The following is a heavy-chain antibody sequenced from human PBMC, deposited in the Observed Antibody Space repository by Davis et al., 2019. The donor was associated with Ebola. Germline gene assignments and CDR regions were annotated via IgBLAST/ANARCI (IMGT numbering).Heavy chain of an antibody. CDR2: ISSSGISI. CDR1: AFTFSTYS. Sequence: GESLKISCAGSAFTFSTYSMNWVRQAPGRGLEWVSSISSSGISIYYADSVKGRFTIARDNAKNSLSLQMNSLRAEDTAVYYCARDDLAVAAAFDYWGQGTLVTVPS. V-gene: IGHV3-21*06. D-gene: IGHD6-19*01. J-gene: IGHJ4*02. CDR3: ARDDLAVAAAFDY.